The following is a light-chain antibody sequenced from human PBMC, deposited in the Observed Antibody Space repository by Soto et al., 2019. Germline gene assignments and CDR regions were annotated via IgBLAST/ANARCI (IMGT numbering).Light chain of an antibody. V-gene: IGKV3D-20*01. CDR1: QTVRNNY. Sequence: EFVLTQSPGTLSLSPWERATLSCRASQTVRNNYVAWYQHKPGLAPRLLIHDTSSRAIGIPDRFSGSKSGTNFTLTIRRMEPEDVGMYYCQQYGSSPITFDQGTRLEIK. CDR2: DTS. J-gene: IGKJ5*01. CDR3: QQYGSSPIT.